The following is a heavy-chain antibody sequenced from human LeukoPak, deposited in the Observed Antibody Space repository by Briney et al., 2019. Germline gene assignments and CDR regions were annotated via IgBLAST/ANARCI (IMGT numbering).Heavy chain of an antibody. J-gene: IGHJ4*02. Sequence: GGSLRLSCAASGFRFNSYWMSWVRQAPGKGLEWVSSISSSTSYIYYADSVKGRFTISKDNAKNSLYLQMNSLRAEDTAVYYCARAGGSTVSHSDYWGQGTLVTVSS. V-gene: IGHV3-21*01. CDR1: GFRFNSYW. CDR3: ARAGGSTVSHSDY. CDR2: ISSSTSYI. D-gene: IGHD4-17*01.